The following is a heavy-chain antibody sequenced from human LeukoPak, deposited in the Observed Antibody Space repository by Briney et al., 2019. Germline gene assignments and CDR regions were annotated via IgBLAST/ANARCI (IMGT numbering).Heavy chain of an antibody. V-gene: IGHV3-48*01. CDR2: ISSSSSTI. CDR3: AKLPDSSGYITANYFDY. J-gene: IGHJ4*02. D-gene: IGHD3-22*01. CDR1: GFTFSSYR. Sequence: QPGGSLRLSCAASGFTFSSYRMNWVRQAPGKGLEWVSYISSSSSTIYYADSVKGRFTISRDNSKNTLYLQMNSLRAEDTAVYYCAKLPDSSGYITANYFDYWGQGTLVTVSS.